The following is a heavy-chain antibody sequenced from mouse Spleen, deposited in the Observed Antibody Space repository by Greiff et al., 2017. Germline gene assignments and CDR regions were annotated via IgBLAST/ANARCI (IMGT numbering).Heavy chain of an antibody. Sequence: EVHLVESGGGLVKLGGSLKLSCAASGFTFSSYYMSWVRQTPEKRLEWVATISSGGGSTYYPDSVKGRFTISRDNAKNTLYLQMSSLNSEDTAVYYCARDRGTGTWFAYWGQGTLVTVSA. J-gene: IGHJ3*01. V-gene: IGHV5-12-1*01. CDR1: GFTFSSYY. CDR2: ISSGGGST. D-gene: IGHD4-1*01. CDR3: ARDRGTGTWFAY.